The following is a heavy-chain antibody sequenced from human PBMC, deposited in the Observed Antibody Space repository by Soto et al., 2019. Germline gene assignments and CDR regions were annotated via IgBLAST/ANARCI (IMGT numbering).Heavy chain of an antibody. CDR3: ASAGRVSSDYYYGAY. Sequence: GASVKVSCKASGYTFTSYYMHWVRQAPGQGLEWMGIINPSGGSTSYAQKFQGRVTMTRDTSTSTVYMERSSLRSEDTAVYYCASAGRVSSDYYYGAYWGQGTLGAVCS. CDR2: INPSGGST. V-gene: IGHV1-46*01. J-gene: IGHJ4*02. D-gene: IGHD3-22*01. CDR1: GYTFTSYY.